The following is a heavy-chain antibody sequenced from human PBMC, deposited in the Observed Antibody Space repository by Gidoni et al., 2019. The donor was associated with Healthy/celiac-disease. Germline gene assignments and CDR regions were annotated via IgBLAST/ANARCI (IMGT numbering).Heavy chain of an antibody. V-gene: IGHV4-34*01. Sequence: QVQLQQLGAGLLKPSETLSLTCAVYGGSFSGYYWSWIRQPPGKGLEWIGEINHSGSTNYNPSRKSRVTISVDTSKKQFSLKLSSVTAADTDVYYCARGSGSSSYYWGQGTLVTVSS. CDR2: INHSGST. CDR3: ARGSGSSSYY. J-gene: IGHJ4*02. D-gene: IGHD6-13*01. CDR1: GGSFSGYY.